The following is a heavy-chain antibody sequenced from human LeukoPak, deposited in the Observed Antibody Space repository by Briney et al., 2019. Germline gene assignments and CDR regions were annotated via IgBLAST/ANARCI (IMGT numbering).Heavy chain of an antibody. V-gene: IGHV1-69*05. CDR3: ARELAYSSSWYGY. CDR2: IIPIFGTA. J-gene: IGHJ4*02. CDR1: GGTFSSYA. Sequence: SVKVSCKASGGTFSSYAISWVRQAPGQGLEWMGGIIPIFGTANYAQKLQGRVTMTTDTSTSTAYMELRSLRSDDTAVYYCARELAYSSSWYGYWGQGTLVTVSS. D-gene: IGHD6-13*01.